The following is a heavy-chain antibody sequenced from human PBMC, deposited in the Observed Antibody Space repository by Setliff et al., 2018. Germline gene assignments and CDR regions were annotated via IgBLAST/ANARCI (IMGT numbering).Heavy chain of an antibody. CDR1: GYTFTNYG. D-gene: IGHD2-8*01. CDR2: INNYNFNT. J-gene: IGHJ6*02. Sequence: GASVKVSCKASGYTFTNYGINWVRQAPGQGLEWMGWINNYNFNTNYPQKFLGRVTMTTDTSTSTAYMALRSLRSDDTAVYYCARDSRIRFTKEEGGAYYYGMDVWGQGTTVTVSS. CDR3: ARDSRIRFTKEEGGAYYYGMDV. V-gene: IGHV1-18*01.